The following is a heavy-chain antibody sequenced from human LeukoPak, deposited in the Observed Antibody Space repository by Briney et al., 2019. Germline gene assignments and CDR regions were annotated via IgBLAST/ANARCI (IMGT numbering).Heavy chain of an antibody. CDR1: GFTFSSYG. V-gene: IGHV3-33*01. J-gene: IGHJ4*02. D-gene: IGHD2-21*02. CDR2: IWYDGSNK. Sequence: SGGSLRLSCAASGFTFSSYGMHWVRQAPGKGLEWVAVIWYDGSNKYYADSVKGRFTISRDNSKNTLYLQMNSLRAEDTAVYYCARDPRHIVAVTAIFDYWGQGTLVTVSS. CDR3: ARDPRHIVAVTAIFDY.